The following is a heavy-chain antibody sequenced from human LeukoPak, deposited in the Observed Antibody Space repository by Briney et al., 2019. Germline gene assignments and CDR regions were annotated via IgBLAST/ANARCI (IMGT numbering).Heavy chain of an antibody. CDR2: ISGSGGST. CDR1: GFTFSSYA. CDR3: AKDLHGDYVRWGDY. D-gene: IGHD4-17*01. Sequence: GGSLRLSCAASGFTFSSYAMHWVRQAPGKGLGWVSSISGSGGSTWYADSVKGRFTISRDNSKNTLYLQMNSLRAEDTAVYYCAKDLHGDYVRWGDYWGQGTLVTVSS. V-gene: IGHV3-23*01. J-gene: IGHJ4*02.